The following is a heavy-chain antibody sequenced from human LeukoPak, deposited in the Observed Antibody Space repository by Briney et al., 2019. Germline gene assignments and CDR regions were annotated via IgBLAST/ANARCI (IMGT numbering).Heavy chain of an antibody. V-gene: IGHV6-1*01. CDR2: TYYRSKWYN. D-gene: IGHD3-10*02. Sequence: SQTLSLTCAASGCSLSSSGITRMWLRQSPSRGLEWLGRTYYRSKWYNDYAVSVKGRITINPDTPKNPFSMQSSSGTPGDTAVYFWAGAGHYVSRTYAFDLWGQGTMVTVSS. CDR1: GCSLSSSGIT. J-gene: IGHJ3*01. CDR3: AGAGHYVSRTYAFDL.